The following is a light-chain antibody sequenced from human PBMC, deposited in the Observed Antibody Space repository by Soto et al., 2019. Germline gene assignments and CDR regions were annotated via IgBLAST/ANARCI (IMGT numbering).Light chain of an antibody. CDR2: AVS. CDR3: SSYTSSSTRV. V-gene: IGLV2-14*01. J-gene: IGLJ2*01. Sequence: QSALTQPASVSGSPGQSITISCTGTSIDVGGYTYVSWYQQHPGKAPKLMIYAVSNRPSGVSNRFSGSKSGNTASLTISGLQAEDEAEYYCSSYTSSSTRVFGGGTKLTVL. CDR1: SIDVGGYTY.